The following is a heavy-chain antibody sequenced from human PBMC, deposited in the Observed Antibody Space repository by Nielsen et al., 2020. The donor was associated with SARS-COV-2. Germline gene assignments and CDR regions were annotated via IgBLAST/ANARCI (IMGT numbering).Heavy chain of an antibody. D-gene: IGHD3-3*01. Sequence: ESLKISCAVYGGSFSGYYWSWIRQPPGKGLEWIGEINHSGSTNYNPSLKSRVTISVDTSKNQFSLKLSSVTAADTAVYYCARGLQYYDFWSGRRKGSYCYFDYWGQGTLVTVSS. J-gene: IGHJ4*02. CDR1: GGSFSGYY. CDR2: INHSGST. CDR3: ARGLQYYDFWSGRRKGSYCYFDY. V-gene: IGHV4-34*01.